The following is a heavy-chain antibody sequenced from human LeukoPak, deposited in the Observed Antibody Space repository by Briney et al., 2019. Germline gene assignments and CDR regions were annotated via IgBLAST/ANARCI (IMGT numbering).Heavy chain of an antibody. CDR1: GLTFSSYG. CDR3: AKYYDNLTGYYSAFDY. D-gene: IGHD3-9*01. V-gene: IGHV3-33*06. J-gene: IGHJ4*02. CDR2: ILNDGSQE. Sequence: GRSLRLSCAASGLTFSSYGMHWVRQAPGKGLEWVAVILNDGSQEKYADSVKGRFTISRDNSKNTLYLQMNSLRAEDTAVYYCAKYYDNLTGYYSAFDYWGQGTLVTVSS.